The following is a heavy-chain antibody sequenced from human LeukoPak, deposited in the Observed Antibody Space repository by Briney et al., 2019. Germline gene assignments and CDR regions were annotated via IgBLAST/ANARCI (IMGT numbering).Heavy chain of an antibody. CDR1: GYSISSDYY. CDR3: ARDHLANLASRLFDP. CDR2: VHHSGRT. V-gene: IGHV4-38-2*02. D-gene: IGHD3-3*01. J-gene: IGHJ5*02. Sequence: SETLSLTCTVSGYSISSDYYWGWIRQPPGKGLEWIGSVHHSGRTYYNPSLNSRVTISVDTSKNQFSLKLNSVTAADTAVYYCARDHLANLASRLFDPWGQGSLVTVSS.